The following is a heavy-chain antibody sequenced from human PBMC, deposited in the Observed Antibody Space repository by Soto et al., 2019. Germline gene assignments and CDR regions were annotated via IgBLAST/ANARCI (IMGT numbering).Heavy chain of an antibody. D-gene: IGHD3-16*01. CDR1: GGSFSGYY. CDR3: ARRGGYVATISTFNYYYYYMDV. J-gene: IGHJ6*03. CDR2: INHSGST. V-gene: IGHV4-34*01. Sequence: SETLSLTCAVYGGSFSGYYWSWIRQPPGKGLEWIGEINHSGSTNYNPSLKSRVTISVDTSKNQFSLKLSSVTAADTAVYYCARRGGYVATISTFNYYYYYMDVWGKGTTVTVSS.